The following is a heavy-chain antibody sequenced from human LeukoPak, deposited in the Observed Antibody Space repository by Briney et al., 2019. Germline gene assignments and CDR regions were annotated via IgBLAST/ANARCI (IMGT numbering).Heavy chain of an antibody. CDR3: ARWGNYGPAFDI. J-gene: IGHJ3*02. D-gene: IGHD3-16*01. CDR2: IKKDGSEK. V-gene: IGHV3-7*01. CDR1: GFTFRSHY. Sequence: GGALRLSCAASGFTFRSHYMSWVRQAPGKGLEWVANIKKDGSEKYYGDSVKGRFTISRDNAKNSLYLQMDSLRAEDTAVYYCARWGNYGPAFDIWGQGTMVTVSS.